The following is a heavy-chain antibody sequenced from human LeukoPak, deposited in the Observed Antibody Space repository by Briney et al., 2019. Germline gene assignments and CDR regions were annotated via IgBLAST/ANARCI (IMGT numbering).Heavy chain of an antibody. CDR3: ARSLPYGTTWYGRSDF. D-gene: IGHD6-13*01. CDR2: IRQDGDTK. J-gene: IGHJ4*02. Sequence: GGSLRLSCTASGFPFNAYWMTWVRQAPGKGLEWVANIRQDGDTKYYVDSVKGRFTISRDNAMNSLYLQMNSLRAEDTAIYYCARSLPYGTTWYGRSDFWGQGTLVTVSS. CDR1: GFPFNAYW. V-gene: IGHV3-7*03.